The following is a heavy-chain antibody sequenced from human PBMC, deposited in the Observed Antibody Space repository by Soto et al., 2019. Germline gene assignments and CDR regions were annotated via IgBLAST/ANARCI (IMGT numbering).Heavy chain of an antibody. CDR2: IYPGDSDT. CDR3: ARLFRGLADSYCMDV. Sequence: PGESLKISCKGSGYSFTSYWIGWVRQMPGKGLEWMGIIYPGDSDTRYSPSFQGQVTISADKSISTAYLQWSSLKASDTAMYYCARLFRGLADSYCMDVWGQGTTVSVSS. V-gene: IGHV5-51*01. J-gene: IGHJ6*02. D-gene: IGHD2-21*01. CDR1: GYSFTSYW.